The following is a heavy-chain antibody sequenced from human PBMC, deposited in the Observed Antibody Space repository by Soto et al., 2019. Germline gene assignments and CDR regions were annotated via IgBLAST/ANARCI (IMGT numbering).Heavy chain of an antibody. CDR2: ISGSGGST. V-gene: IGHV3-23*01. D-gene: IGHD2-2*01. J-gene: IGHJ4*02. Sequence: GGSLRLSCAASGFTFSSYAMSWVRQAPGKGLEWVSAISGSGGSTYYADSVKGRFTISRDNSKNTLYLQMNSLRAEDTAVYYCPKKYAYRRCFDCWGLGTLITVSS. CDR1: GFTFSSYA. CDR3: PKKYAYRRCFDC.